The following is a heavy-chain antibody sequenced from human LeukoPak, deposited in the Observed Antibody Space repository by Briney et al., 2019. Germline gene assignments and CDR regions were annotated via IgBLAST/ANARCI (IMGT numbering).Heavy chain of an antibody. CDR3: ARGRYCSADICSGGDAFDI. J-gene: IGHJ3*02. V-gene: IGHV4-4*07. D-gene: IGHD2-15*01. CDR1: GGSINNYY. CDR2: IYTRGST. Sequence: PSETLSLTCTVSGGSINNYYWSWIRQPAGKGLEWIGRIYTRGSTNYIPSLKSRVTMSVDTSKNQCSLKLSSVTAADTAVYYCARGRYCSADICSGGDAFDIWGQGTMVSVSS.